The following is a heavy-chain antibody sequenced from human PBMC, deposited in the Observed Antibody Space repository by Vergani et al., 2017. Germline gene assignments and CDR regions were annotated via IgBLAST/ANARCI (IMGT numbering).Heavy chain of an antibody. CDR1: GGSFSGYY. CDR2: INHSGST. V-gene: IGHV4-34*01. J-gene: IGHJ4*02. CDR3: ARAAKTPRSPNDY. D-gene: IGHD5-18*01. Sequence: QVQLQQWGAGLLKPSEALSLTCAVYGGSFSGYYWSWIRQPPGKGLEWIGEINHSGSTNYNPSLKSRVTISVDTSKNQFSLKLSSVTAADTAVYYCARAAKTPRSPNDYWGQGTLVTVSS.